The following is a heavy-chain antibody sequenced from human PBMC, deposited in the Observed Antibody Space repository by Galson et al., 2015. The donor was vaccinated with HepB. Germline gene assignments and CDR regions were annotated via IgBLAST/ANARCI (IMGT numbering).Heavy chain of an antibody. Sequence: PALVKPTQTLTLTCTLSGFSLSTSGVGVGWIRQPPGKALEWLALIYWNDDKTYSPSLKSRLTITKDTSKNQVVLTMTNMDPVGTATYYCARSRGYSGYYGMDVWGQGTTVTVSS. CDR1: GFSLSTSGVG. V-gene: IGHV2-5*01. J-gene: IGHJ6*02. CDR3: ARSRGYSGYYGMDV. D-gene: IGHD5-12*01. CDR2: IYWNDDK.